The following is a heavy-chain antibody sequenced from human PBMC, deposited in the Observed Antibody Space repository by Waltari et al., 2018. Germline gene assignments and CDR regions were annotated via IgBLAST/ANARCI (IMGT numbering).Heavy chain of an antibody. D-gene: IGHD3-3*01. V-gene: IGHV1-69*02. J-gene: IGHJ5*02. CDR3: ARGWGFGVVNWFDP. CDR1: GGTFSSYT. CDR2: IIPILGIA. Sequence: QVQLVQSGAEVKKPGSSVKVSCKASGGTFSSYTISWVRQAPGQGLEWMGRIIPILGIANYAQKFQGRVTITADKSTSTAYMELSSLRSEDTAVYYCARGWGFGVVNWFDPWGQGTLVTVSS.